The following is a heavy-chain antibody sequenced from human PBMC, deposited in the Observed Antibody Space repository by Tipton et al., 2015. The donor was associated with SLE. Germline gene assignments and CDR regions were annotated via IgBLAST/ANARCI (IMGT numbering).Heavy chain of an antibody. V-gene: IGHV4-30-4*01. Sequence: TLSLTCTVSGGSISSGYYYWSWIRQPPGKGLEWIGFIYYSGNTYYNPSLKSRVTISVDTSKNQFSLKLSSVTAADTAVYYCARGSGYGYGDDAFDIWGQGTMVTVSS. D-gene: IGHD5-18*01. CDR3: ARGSGYGYGDDAFDI. CDR2: IYYSGNT. J-gene: IGHJ3*02. CDR1: GGSISSGYYY.